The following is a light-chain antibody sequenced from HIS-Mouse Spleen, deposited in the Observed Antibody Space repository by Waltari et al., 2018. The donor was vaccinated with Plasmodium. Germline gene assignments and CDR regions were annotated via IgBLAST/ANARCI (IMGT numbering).Light chain of an antibody. CDR3: NSRDSSGNHQV. CDR1: SLRSYY. V-gene: IGLV3-19*01. J-gene: IGLJ3*02. CDR2: GKN. Sequence: SSELTQDPAVSVALGQTVRITCQGDSLRSYYASWYQQKPGQAPVLVISGKNNRPSGIPDRFAGSPSGNTASLTSTGGQAEDEADYYCNSRDSSGNHQVFGGGTKLTVL.